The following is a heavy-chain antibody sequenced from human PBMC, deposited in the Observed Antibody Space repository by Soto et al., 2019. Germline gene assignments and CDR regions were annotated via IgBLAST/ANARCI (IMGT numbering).Heavy chain of an antibody. CDR1: GFTFSSYD. Sequence: EVQLVESGGGLVQPGGSLRLSCAASGFTFSSYDMHWVRQATGKGLEWVSAIGTAGDTYYPGSVKGRFTISRENAKNSLYLQMNSLRAGDTAVYYCARGPTYYDYIWGPPGPYWYFDLWGRGTLVTVSS. CDR2: IGTAGDT. V-gene: IGHV3-13*01. J-gene: IGHJ2*01. D-gene: IGHD3-16*01. CDR3: ARGPTYYDYIWGPPGPYWYFDL.